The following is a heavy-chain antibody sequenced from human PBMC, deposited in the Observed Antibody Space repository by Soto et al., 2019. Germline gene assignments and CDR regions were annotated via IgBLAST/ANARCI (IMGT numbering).Heavy chain of an antibody. CDR3: AKVLLEFGEQFDY. CDR1: GFTFSSYW. CDR2: IKQDGSEK. J-gene: IGHJ4*02. V-gene: IGHV3-7*01. D-gene: IGHD3-10*01. Sequence: EVQLVESGGGLVQPGGSLRLSCAASGFTFSSYWMSWVRQAPGKGLEWVANIKQDGSEKYYVDSVKGRSTISRDNAKNSLYLQMNSLSAEDTAVYYCAKVLLEFGEQFDYWGQGTLVTVSS.